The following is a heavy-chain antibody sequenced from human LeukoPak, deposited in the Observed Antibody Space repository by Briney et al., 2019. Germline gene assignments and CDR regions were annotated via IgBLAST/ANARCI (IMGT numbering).Heavy chain of an antibody. CDR2: FCWNSVSI. CDR3: AKDQTVELEGCFDY. J-gene: IGHJ4*02. Sequence: GSSLRLSCAASGFTFEDYAMLLVRQAPGKGLDWVSGFCWNSVSIGHADSVKRLVTISRDSAKNSLYMQMNSVKAEDMALYYCAKDQTVELEGCFDYCGQGKLVTVSS. D-gene: IGHD1-26*01. CDR1: GFTFEDYA. V-gene: IGHV3-9*03.